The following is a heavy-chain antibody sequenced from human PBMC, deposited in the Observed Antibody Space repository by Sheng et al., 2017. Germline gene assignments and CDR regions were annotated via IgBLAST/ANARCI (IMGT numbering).Heavy chain of an antibody. CDR2: INHSGST. CDR1: GGSFSGYY. CDR3: ARGRSEWLVRWFDP. D-gene: IGHD6-19*01. J-gene: IGHJ5*02. Sequence: QVQLQQWGAGLLKPSETLSLTCAVYGGSFSGYYWSWIRQPPGKGLEWIGEINHSGSTNYNPSLKSRVTISVDTSKNQFSLKLSSVTAADTAVYYCARGRSEWLVRWFDPWGQGTLVTVSS. V-gene: IGHV4-34*01.